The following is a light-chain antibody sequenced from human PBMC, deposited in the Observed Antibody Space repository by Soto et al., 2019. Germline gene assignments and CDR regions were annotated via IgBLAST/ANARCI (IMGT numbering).Light chain of an antibody. CDR1: SSNIGAGYD. CDR3: QSYDSSLSAL. J-gene: IGLJ2*01. CDR2: GNS. Sequence: QTVVTQPPSVSGAPGQRVTISWTGSSSNIGAGYDVHWYQQLPGTAPNLLIYGNSNRPSGVPDRFSGSKSGTSASLAITGLQAEDEADYYCQSYDSSLSALFGGGTKLTVL. V-gene: IGLV1-40*01.